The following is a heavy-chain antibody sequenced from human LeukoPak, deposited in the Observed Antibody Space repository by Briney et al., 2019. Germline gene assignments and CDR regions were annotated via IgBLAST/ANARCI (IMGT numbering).Heavy chain of an antibody. J-gene: IGHJ6*03. D-gene: IGHD6-25*01. V-gene: IGHV4-39*07. CDR1: GGSISSSSYY. CDR3: ARDLADIASAGYMDV. CDR2: IYYSGST. Sequence: SETLSLTCTVSGGSISSSSYYWGWIRQPPGKGLEWIGSIYYSGSTYYNPSLKSRVTISVDTSKNQFSLKLSSVTAADTAVYYCARDLADIASAGYMDVWGKGTTVTVS.